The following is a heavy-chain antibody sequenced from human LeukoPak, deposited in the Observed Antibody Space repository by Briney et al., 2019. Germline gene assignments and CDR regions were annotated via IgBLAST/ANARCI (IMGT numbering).Heavy chain of an antibody. Sequence: ASVKVSCKASGYTFTSYGISWVRQAPGQGLEWMGWISAYNGNTNYAQKLQGRVTMTTDTSTSTAYMELRSLTSDDTAVYYCARDLGTGSNYDYYYMDVWGKGTTVTVSS. CDR3: ARDLGTGSNYDYYYMDV. CDR1: GYTFTSYG. CDR2: ISAYNGNT. D-gene: IGHD4-11*01. V-gene: IGHV1-18*01. J-gene: IGHJ6*03.